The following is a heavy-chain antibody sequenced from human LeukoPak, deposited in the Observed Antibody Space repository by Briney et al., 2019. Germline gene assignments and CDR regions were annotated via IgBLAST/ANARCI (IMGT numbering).Heavy chain of an antibody. Sequence: GGSLRLSCAASGFXFSSYSIKWVRQAPGKGLEWVSSISGSSSYIYYADSVKGRFTISRDNAKNPLYLQMDSLRAEDTAVYYCGSGYTTGSFDHWGQGTLVTVSS. V-gene: IGHV3-21*06. CDR2: ISGSSSYI. J-gene: IGHJ4*02. CDR1: GFXFSSYS. CDR3: GSGYTTGSFDH. D-gene: IGHD5-12*01.